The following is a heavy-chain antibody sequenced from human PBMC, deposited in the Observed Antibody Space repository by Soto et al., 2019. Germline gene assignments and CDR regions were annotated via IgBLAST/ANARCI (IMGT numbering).Heavy chain of an antibody. CDR3: ARARLTAFDI. J-gene: IGHJ3*02. V-gene: IGHV5-51*01. Sequence: PGESLKISCKGSGYSFTSYCIGWVRQMPGQCLEWMGIIYPGDSDTRYSPSFQGQVTISADKSISTAYLQWSSLKASDTAMYYCARARLTAFDIWGPGTMLNVSS. CDR2: IYPGDSDT. CDR1: GYSFTSYC.